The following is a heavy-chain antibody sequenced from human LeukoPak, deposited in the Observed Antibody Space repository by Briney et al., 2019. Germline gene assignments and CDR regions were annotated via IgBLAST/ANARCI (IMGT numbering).Heavy chain of an antibody. J-gene: IGHJ6*04. CDR3: ARVQSEITMVRGVIKYYYYGMDV. Sequence: GGSLRLSCAASVFTFSSYSMNCVRQAPGKGLEWVSSISSSSSYIYYADSVKGRFAISRDNAKYSLYLQMNSLRAEDTAVYYCARVQSEITMVRGVIKYYYYGMDVWGKGTTFTVSS. D-gene: IGHD3-10*01. CDR2: ISSSSSYI. V-gene: IGHV3-21*01. CDR1: VFTFSSYS.